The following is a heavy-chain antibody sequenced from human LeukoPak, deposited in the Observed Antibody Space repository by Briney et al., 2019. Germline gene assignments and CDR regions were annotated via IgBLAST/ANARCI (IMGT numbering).Heavy chain of an antibody. Sequence: GASVKVSCRASGHTFTDYYLHWVRQAPGQGLQWMGMVNPTAGSRAYAQDFQDRVTMTRDTSTSTVYMELYSLRSEDTAMYYCARDLTNWGQGTLVTVGS. CDR3: ARDLTN. J-gene: IGHJ4*02. CDR1: GHTFTDYY. CDR2: VNPTAGSR. V-gene: IGHV1-46*03.